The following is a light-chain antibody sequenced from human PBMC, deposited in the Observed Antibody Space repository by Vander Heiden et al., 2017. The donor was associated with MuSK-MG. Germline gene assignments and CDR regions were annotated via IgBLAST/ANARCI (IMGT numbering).Light chain of an antibody. CDR3: CSEGGGNSPYV. CDR2: EVT. V-gene: IGLV2-23*02. Sequence: QSALTQPASVSGSPGQAITISCTATSSDVGIYDLVSWYQQHAGKAPKLVIYEVTKRTTGIATRFSGSKFGNTASLTITGLQTEEEADYFCCSEGGGNSPYVFGTGTKGTVL. J-gene: IGLJ1*01. CDR1: SSDVGIYDL.